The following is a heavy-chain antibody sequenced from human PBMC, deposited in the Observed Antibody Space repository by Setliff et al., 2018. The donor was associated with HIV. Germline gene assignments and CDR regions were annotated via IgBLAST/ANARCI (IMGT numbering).Heavy chain of an antibody. V-gene: IGHV3-33*08. Sequence: GGSLRLSCAASGFRFRSYGMHWVRQAPGKGLEWVAIIWFDGNSKYYVDSVKGRFTISRDNSKNTVFLQLNSLITEDTAVYFCAREAYSSGRAGTFDIWGHGTMVTVSS. D-gene: IGHD6-19*01. CDR3: AREAYSSGRAGTFDI. CDR2: IWFDGNSK. CDR1: GFRFRSYG. J-gene: IGHJ3*02.